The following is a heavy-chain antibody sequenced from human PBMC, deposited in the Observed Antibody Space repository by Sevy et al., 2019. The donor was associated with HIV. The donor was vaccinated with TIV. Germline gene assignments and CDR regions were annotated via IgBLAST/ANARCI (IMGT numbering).Heavy chain of an antibody. Sequence: GGSLRLSCAASGFTFSGSAMHWVRQASGKGLEWVGRIRSKANSYATAYAASVKGRFTISREDSKNTAYLQMNSLKTEDTAVYYCTRQYGVVIPPFYYYYMDVWGKGTTVTVSS. CDR2: IRSKANSYAT. CDR3: TRQYGVVIPPFYYYYMDV. V-gene: IGHV3-73*01. J-gene: IGHJ6*03. D-gene: IGHD3-3*01. CDR1: GFTFSGSA.